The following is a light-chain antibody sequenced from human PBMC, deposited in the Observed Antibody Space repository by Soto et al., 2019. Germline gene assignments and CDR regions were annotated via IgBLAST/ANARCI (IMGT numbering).Light chain of an antibody. CDR2: EGS. J-gene: IGLJ3*02. CDR3: CSYAGSSTWV. V-gene: IGLV2-23*01. CDR1: RTNIGSYNL. Sequence: QSALTQPASVSGSPGQSITISCTGTRTNIGSYNLVSWYQQHPGKAPKLMIYEGSKRPSGVSHRFSGSKSGNTASLTISGLQAEDEADFYCCSYAGSSTWVFGGGTKLTVL.